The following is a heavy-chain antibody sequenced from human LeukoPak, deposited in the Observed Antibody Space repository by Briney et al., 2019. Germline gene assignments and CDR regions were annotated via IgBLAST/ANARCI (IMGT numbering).Heavy chain of an antibody. CDR1: GYSISSGYY. J-gene: IGHJ4*02. CDR2: IYHSGST. CDR3: ARLPDSSGYYIDH. D-gene: IGHD3-22*01. Sequence: PSETLSLTCTVSGYSISSGYYWGWIRQPPGKGLEWIGSIYHSGSTYYNPSLKSRVTISVDTSKNQFSLKLSSVTAADTAVYYCARLPDSSGYYIDHWGQGTLVTVSS. V-gene: IGHV4-38-2*02.